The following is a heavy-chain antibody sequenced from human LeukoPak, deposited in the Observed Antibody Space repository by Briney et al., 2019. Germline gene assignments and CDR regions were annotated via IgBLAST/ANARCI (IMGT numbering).Heavy chain of an antibody. Sequence: SETLSLTCTVSGGSISSYYWSWIRQPPGKGLEWIGRIYTSGSTNYNPSLKSRVTISVDTSKNQFSLKLSSVTAADTAVYYCAREIVVVPAAYDYWGQGTLVTVSS. CDR1: GGSISSYY. D-gene: IGHD2-2*01. CDR2: IYTSGST. V-gene: IGHV4-4*07. J-gene: IGHJ4*02. CDR3: AREIVVVPAAYDY.